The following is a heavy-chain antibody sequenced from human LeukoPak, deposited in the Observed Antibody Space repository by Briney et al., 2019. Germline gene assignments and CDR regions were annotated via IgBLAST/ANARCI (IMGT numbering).Heavy chain of an antibody. Sequence: PGGSLRLSCAASGFTFSSYGIHWVRQAPGKGLGWVAVMWYDGSNKYYADSVKGRFTISRDNSKNTLYLQMDSLRAEDTAVHYCARDDPYYYGSGSPDYWGQGTLVTVSS. CDR3: ARDDPYYYGSGSPDY. D-gene: IGHD3-10*01. J-gene: IGHJ4*02. CDR1: GFTFSSYG. V-gene: IGHV3-33*01. CDR2: MWYDGSNK.